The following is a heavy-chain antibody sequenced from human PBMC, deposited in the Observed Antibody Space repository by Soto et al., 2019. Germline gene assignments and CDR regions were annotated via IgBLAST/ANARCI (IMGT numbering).Heavy chain of an antibody. CDR3: ATDDYGIFPY. CDR2: IDPRSGGT. CDR1: GYPFTTYY. V-gene: IGHV1-2*02. Sequence: HVQLVQSGTEVKKPGASVRVSCMVSGYPFTTYYIHWVRQAPGQGLEWMGWIDPRSGGTVYEQKFQGRVTMTRDTPISTVYKDLSGLTSDDTALYYCATDDYGIFPYWGQGSLVTVSS. D-gene: IGHD3-10*01. J-gene: IGHJ4*02.